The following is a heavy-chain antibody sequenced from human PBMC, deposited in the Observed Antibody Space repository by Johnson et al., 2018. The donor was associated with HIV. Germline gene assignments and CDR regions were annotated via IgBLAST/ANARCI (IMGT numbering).Heavy chain of an antibody. D-gene: IGHD4-23*01. CDR3: ARGEDYGGNFGALDI. V-gene: IGHV3-30*03. J-gene: IGHJ3*02. CDR1: GFTFDDYG. Sequence: QVQLVESGGGVVQPGRSLRLSCAASGFTFDDYGMSWVRQAPGKGLEWVAVISYDGSTKYSADSARGRFTISRDNSKNTQYLQMNSLRDEDTAVYYCARGEDYGGNFGALDIWGQGTMVTVSS. CDR2: ISYDGSTK.